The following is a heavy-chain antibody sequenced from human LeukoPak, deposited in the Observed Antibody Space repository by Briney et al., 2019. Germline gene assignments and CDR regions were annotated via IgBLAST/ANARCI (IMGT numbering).Heavy chain of an antibody. Sequence: SETLSPTCTVSGGSISSGDYYWSWIRQPPGKGLEWIGYIYYSGSTYYNPSLKSRVTISVDTSKNQFSLKLSSVTAADTAVYYCARGPYDFWSGSYFDYWGQGTLVTVSS. CDR1: GGSISSGDYY. V-gene: IGHV4-30-4*01. CDR2: IYYSGST. CDR3: ARGPYDFWSGSYFDY. D-gene: IGHD3-3*01. J-gene: IGHJ4*02.